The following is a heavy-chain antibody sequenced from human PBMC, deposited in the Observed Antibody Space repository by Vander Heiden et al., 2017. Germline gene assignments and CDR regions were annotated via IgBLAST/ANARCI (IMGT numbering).Heavy chain of an antibody. CDR3: ARDYGGNSLDY. V-gene: IGHV1-2*02. J-gene: IGHJ4*02. Sequence: QVQLVQSGAELKKPGASAKVSCKASGYIFTDHYMHWERQAHGQGLVWMGWMNPKTGGTNYAQKFQGRVTMTWDTPISTAYMELSRLRSDDTAVYYCARDYGGNSLDYWGQGALVTV. CDR2: MNPKTGGT. D-gene: IGHD4-17*01. CDR1: GYIFTDHY.